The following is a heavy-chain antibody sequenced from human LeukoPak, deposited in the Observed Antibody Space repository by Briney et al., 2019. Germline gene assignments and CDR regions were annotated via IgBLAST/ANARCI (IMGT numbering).Heavy chain of an antibody. D-gene: IGHD6-13*01. CDR2: IYYSGST. J-gene: IGHJ4*02. Sequence: SETLSLTCTVSGXSISTYYWTWIRQPPGKGQEWIGYIYYSGSTNYNPSLKSRVTTSVDTSKNQFSLKLTSVTAADTAVYYCARGAVAGYLNAPLDYWGQGTLVTVSS. CDR3: ARGAVAGYLNAPLDY. CDR1: GXSISTYY. V-gene: IGHV4-59*01.